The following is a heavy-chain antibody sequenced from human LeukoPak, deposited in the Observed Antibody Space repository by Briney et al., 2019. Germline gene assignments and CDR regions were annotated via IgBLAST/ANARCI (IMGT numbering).Heavy chain of an antibody. V-gene: IGHV3-74*01. CDR1: GFTFSNYW. D-gene: IGHD1-26*01. CDR2: INGDASSI. J-gene: IGHJ4*02. CDR3: ARVWDKADY. Sequence: GGSLRLSCAASGFTFSNYWMQWVRQAPGKGLVWVSRINGDASSISYADSVKGRFTISRDNAKNTLYLQMNSLRVKDTAVYYCARVWDKADYWGQGTLVTVSS.